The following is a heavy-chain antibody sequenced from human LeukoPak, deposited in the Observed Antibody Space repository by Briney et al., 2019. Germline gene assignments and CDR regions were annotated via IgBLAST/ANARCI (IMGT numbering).Heavy chain of an antibody. CDR1: GGSISSGSYY. CDR3: ARELGYCSSTSCYAPDY. V-gene: IGHV4-61*02. J-gene: IGHJ4*02. CDR2: IYTSGST. D-gene: IGHD2-2*01. Sequence: PSETLSLTCTVSGGSISSGSYYWSWIRQPAGKGLEWIGRIYTSGSTNYNPSLKSRVTISVDTSKNQFSLKLSSVTAADTAVYYCARELGYCSSTSCYAPDYWGQGTLVTVSS.